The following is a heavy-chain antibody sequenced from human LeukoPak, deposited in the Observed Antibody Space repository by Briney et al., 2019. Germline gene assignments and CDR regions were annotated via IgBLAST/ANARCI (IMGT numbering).Heavy chain of an antibody. CDR3: ARGLLRAPMDY. Sequence: GASVKVSCKASGYTFTSYGISWVRQATGQGLEWMGWMNPNSGNTGYAQKFQGRVTMTRNTSISTAYMELSSLRSEDTAVYYCARGLLRAPMDYWGQGTLVTVSS. CDR2: MNPNSGNT. J-gene: IGHJ4*02. CDR1: GYTFTSYG. V-gene: IGHV1-8*02. D-gene: IGHD1-26*01.